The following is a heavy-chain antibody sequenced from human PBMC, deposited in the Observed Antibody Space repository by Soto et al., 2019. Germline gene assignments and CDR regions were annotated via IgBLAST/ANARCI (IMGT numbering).Heavy chain of an antibody. CDR1: GGSISSGGYY. CDR3: ARDTGNYYYGMDV. CDR2: IYYSGST. Sequence: QVQLQESGPGLVKPSQTLSLTCTVSGGSISSGGYYWSWIRQHPGKGLEWIGYIYYSGSTYYNPSPTSRATISVDTSKNRFSLKRSSVTAANTAVYYCARDTGNYYYGMDVWGQGTTVTVSS. J-gene: IGHJ6*02. V-gene: IGHV4-31*03.